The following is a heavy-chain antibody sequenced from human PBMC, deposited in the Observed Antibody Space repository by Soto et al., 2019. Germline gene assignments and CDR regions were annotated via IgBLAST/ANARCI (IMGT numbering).Heavy chain of an antibody. Sequence: PGGSLRLSCVGSGFTFSTYSINWVRQAPGKGLEWVSSISSRSDIYYADSVKGRFTISRDNAKNSVSLQMNSLRAEDTAVYYCAREYTAWPLAYGLDVWGQGTTVPASS. CDR2: ISSRSDI. CDR1: GFTFSTYS. D-gene: IGHD2-2*02. J-gene: IGHJ6*02. V-gene: IGHV3-21*01. CDR3: AREYTAWPLAYGLDV.